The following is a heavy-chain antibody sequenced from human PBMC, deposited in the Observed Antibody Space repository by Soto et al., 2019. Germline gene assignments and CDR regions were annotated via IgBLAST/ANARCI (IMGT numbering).Heavy chain of an antibody. Sequence: LQTHSLTCAISGDKDSSYSAAWNWKRQSPSRGLEWLGRTYYRSKWYNDYAVSVKSRITINPDTSKNQFSLQLNSVTPEDTAVYYCASSSLNYYYSGMDVWGQGTTVTVSS. J-gene: IGHJ6*02. CDR1: GDKDSSYSAA. D-gene: IGHD6-6*01. CDR3: ASSSLNYYYSGMDV. V-gene: IGHV6-1*01. CDR2: TYYRSKWYN.